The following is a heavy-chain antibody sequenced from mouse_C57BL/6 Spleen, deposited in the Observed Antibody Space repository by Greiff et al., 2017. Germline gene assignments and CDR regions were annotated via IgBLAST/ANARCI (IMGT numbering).Heavy chain of an antibody. CDR2: IDPNSGGT. D-gene: IGHD2-3*01. V-gene: IGHV1-72*01. CDR1: GYTFTSYW. J-gene: IGHJ4*01. Sequence: QVQLKQPGAELVKPGASVKLSCKASGYTFTSYWMHWVKQRPGRGLEWIGRIDPNSGGTKYNEKFKSKATLTVDKPSSTAYMQLSSLTSEDSAVSDCARGVYDGYYLYYARDYGGQGTSVTVSS. CDR3: ARGVYDGYYLYYARDY.